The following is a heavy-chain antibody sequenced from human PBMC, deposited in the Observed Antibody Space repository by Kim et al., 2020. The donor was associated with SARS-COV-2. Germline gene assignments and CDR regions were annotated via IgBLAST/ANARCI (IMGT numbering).Heavy chain of an antibody. Sequence: SVKVSCKASGGTFSSYAISWVRQAPGQGLEWMGGIIPIFGTANYAQKFQGRVTITADESTSTAYMELSSLRSEDTAVYYCARGGGYSSLQSWFDPWGQGTLVTVSS. CDR2: IIPIFGTA. V-gene: IGHV1-69*13. D-gene: IGHD5-18*01. J-gene: IGHJ5*02. CDR1: GGTFSSYA. CDR3: ARGGGYSSLQSWFDP.